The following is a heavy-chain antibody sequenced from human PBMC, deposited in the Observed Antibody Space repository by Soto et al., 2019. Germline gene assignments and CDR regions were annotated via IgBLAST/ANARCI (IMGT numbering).Heavy chain of an antibody. Sequence: QVQLQESGPGLVKPSQTLSLTCTVSGASINGGGYYWSWIRQHPGKGLEWIGSIYYSGNTYYSPSLKSRVTISVDTSKTHFSLRLTAVTAADAAVYYCARDPSYGDYSYYGMDVWGQGTTDTVSS. CDR1: GASINGGGYY. D-gene: IGHD4-17*01. CDR2: IYYSGNT. CDR3: ARDPSYGDYSYYGMDV. J-gene: IGHJ6*01. V-gene: IGHV4-31*03.